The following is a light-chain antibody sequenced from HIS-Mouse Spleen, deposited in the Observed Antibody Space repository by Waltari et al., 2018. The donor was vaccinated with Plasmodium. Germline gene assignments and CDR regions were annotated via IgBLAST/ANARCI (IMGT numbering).Light chain of an antibody. CDR1: SSDVGGYNY. CDR2: DVS. J-gene: IGLJ2*01. V-gene: IGLV2-11*01. Sequence: QSALTQPRSVSGSPGLSVTISCTGTSSDVGGYNYVSWYQQHPGTAPKLMIYDVSKRPSGVPDRFSGSKSGNTASLTISGLQAEDEADYYCCSYAGSYTWVFGGGTKLTVL. CDR3: CSYAGSYTWV.